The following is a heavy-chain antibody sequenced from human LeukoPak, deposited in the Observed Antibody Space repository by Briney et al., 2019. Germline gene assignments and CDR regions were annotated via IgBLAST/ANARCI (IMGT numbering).Heavy chain of an antibody. CDR2: IYYSGNT. V-gene: IGHV4-59*08. CDR1: GGSITSYY. Sequence: SETLSLTCTVSGGSITSYYWSWIRQPPGKGLEYIGYIYYSGNTNYNPSLKSRVTISIDTSKNQFSLKLSSVTAADTAVYFCARHRTSPNRYPFDHWGQGTLVTVSS. J-gene: IGHJ4*02. CDR3: ARHRTSPNRYPFDH. D-gene: IGHD1-1*01.